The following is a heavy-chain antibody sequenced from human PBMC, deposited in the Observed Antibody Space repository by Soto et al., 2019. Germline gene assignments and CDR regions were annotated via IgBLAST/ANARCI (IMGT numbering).Heavy chain of an antibody. CDR2: MYPGDSDT. J-gene: IGHJ4*02. CDR3: ARLPRDGNNTSCYYADH. V-gene: IGHV5-51*01. D-gene: IGHD3-3*01. CDR1: GYDFNTNW. Sequence: GESLKTSCRGSGYDFNTNWFGWVRQLPGRGLEWVWIMYPGDSDTRYNPSLQGHVTLSVDVTVSTAFLQWRSLETADTGMYFCARLPRDGNNTSCYYADHWGQGTQVTVSS.